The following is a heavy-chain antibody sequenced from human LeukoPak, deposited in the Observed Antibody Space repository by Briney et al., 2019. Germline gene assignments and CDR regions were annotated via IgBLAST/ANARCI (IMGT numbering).Heavy chain of an antibody. V-gene: IGHV3-33*01. J-gene: IGHJ4*02. CDR1: GFTFSSYG. CDR3: ARDVRPDY. CDR2: IGYDGRIK. Sequence: WGSLRLSCAASGFTFSSYGIHWVRQAPGKGLDGVAYIGYDGRIKYYADSVQGRFTISRGNSKNTLFLQLHAMRAEDTAVYYCARDVRPDYWGQGTLVTVST. D-gene: IGHD6-6*01.